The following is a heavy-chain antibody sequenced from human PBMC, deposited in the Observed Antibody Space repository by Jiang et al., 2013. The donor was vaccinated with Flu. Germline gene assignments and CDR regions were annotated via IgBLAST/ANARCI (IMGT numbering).Heavy chain of an antibody. CDR3: ARVGNDMMKDY. D-gene: IGHD3-9*01. Sequence: SGAEVKKPGASVKVSCKASGYSFISYGIIWVRQAPGQGLEWMGWITAYNGNIHYAQKLQGRLTMTTDTSTSTAYMELRSLRFDDTAVYYCARVGNDMMKDYWGQGTLVTVSS. CDR1: GYSFISYG. J-gene: IGHJ4*02. CDR2: ITAYNGNI. V-gene: IGHV1-18*01.